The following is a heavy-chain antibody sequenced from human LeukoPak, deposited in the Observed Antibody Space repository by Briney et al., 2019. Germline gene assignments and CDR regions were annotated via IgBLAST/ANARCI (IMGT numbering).Heavy chain of an antibody. V-gene: IGHV1-24*01. CDR3: ATDRGDY. CDR2: CDPEDGET. J-gene: IGHJ4*02. D-gene: IGHD3-10*01. CDR1: GYTLTELS. Sequence: ASVKVSCKVSGYTLTELSMHWVRQAPGKGLEWMGGCDPEDGETIYAQKLQGRVTMIEDTTTDTAYMELSRLRSEDTAVYYCATDRGDYWGQGTLVTVSS.